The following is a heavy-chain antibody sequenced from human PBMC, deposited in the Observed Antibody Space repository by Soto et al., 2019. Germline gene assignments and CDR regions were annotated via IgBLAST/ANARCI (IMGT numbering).Heavy chain of an antibody. D-gene: IGHD4-17*01. CDR1: GYTFTSYY. CDR2: INPSGGST. CDR3: ARAKIDYGDPYWYFDL. V-gene: IGHV1-46*03. Sequence: QVQLVQSGAEVKKPGASVKVSCKASGYTFTSYYMHWVRQAPGQGLEWMGIINPSGGSTSYAQKFRGRVTMTRDTSTSTVYMELSSLRSEDTAVYYCARAKIDYGDPYWYFDLWGRGTLVTVSS. J-gene: IGHJ2*01.